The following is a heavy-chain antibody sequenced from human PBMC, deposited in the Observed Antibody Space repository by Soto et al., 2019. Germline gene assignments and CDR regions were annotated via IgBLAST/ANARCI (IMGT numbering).Heavy chain of an antibody. CDR3: ARDLSWIQLWYDYYYYYGMDV. V-gene: IGHV3-30-3*01. Sequence: QVQLVESGGGVVQPGRSLRLSCAASGFTFSSYAMHWVRQAPGKGLEWVAVISYDGSNKYYADSVKGRFTISRDNSKNTLYLQMNRLRAEDTAVYYCARDLSWIQLWYDYYYYYGMDVWGQGTTVTVSS. CDR2: ISYDGSNK. CDR1: GFTFSSYA. D-gene: IGHD5-18*01. J-gene: IGHJ6*02.